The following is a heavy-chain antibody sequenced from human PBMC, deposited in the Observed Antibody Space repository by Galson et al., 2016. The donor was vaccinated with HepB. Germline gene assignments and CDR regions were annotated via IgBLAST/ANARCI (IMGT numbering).Heavy chain of an antibody. CDR1: GGSFSGYY. J-gene: IGHJ4*02. CDR3: ARQSVILYYFDS. CDR2: INLGGST. Sequence: SETLSLTCAVYGGSFSGYYWTWIRQPPGESLEWIGEINLGGSTNYNPSLKSRVTISLDTSKNQFSLNLSSATAADTAVYFCARQSVILYYFDSWSQGTLVTVSS. V-gene: IGHV4-34*01.